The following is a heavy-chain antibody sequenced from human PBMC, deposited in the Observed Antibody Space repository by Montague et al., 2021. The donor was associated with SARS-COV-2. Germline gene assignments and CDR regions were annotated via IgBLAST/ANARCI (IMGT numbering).Heavy chain of an antibody. CDR2: IYYSGST. J-gene: IGHJ4*02. CDR3: ARSRENYNILTGYPYYFDY. CDR1: GGSISRYY. Sequence: SETRSLTCTVSGGSISRYYWNWIRQPPGKGLEWIAYIYYSGSTNXNPSLKSRVTISVDTSKNQFSLKLSSVTAADTAVYYCARSRENYNILTGYPYYFDYWGQGTLVTVSS. V-gene: IGHV4-59*01. D-gene: IGHD3-9*01.